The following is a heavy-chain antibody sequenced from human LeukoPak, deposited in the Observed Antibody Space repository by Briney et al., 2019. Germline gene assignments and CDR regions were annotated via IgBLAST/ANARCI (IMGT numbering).Heavy chain of an antibody. V-gene: IGHV3-21*01. J-gene: IGHJ4*02. Sequence: GGSLRLSCAASGFTFSSYSMNWVRQAAGKGLEWVSSISSSSSYIYYADSVKGRFTISRDNAKNSLYLQMNSLRAEDTAVYYCARDLILGYSSGWSPDYWGQGTLVTVSS. CDR2: ISSSSSYI. CDR3: ARDLILGYSSGWSPDY. CDR1: GFTFSSYS. D-gene: IGHD6-19*01.